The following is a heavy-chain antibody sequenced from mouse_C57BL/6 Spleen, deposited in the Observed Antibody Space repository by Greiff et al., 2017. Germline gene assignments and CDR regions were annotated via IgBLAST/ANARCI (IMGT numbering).Heavy chain of an antibody. D-gene: IGHD2-2*01. J-gene: IGHJ1*03. CDR1: GFTFSSYG. CDR3: ARIYYGYDGVTVPWYFDV. Sequence: EVKLVESGGDLVKPGGSLKLSCAASGFTFSSYGMSWVRQTPDKRLEWVATISSGGSYTYYPDRVKGRFNIFRDNAKNPLYLQMSSLKSEDTAMYYCARIYYGYDGVTVPWYFDVWGTGTTVTVSS. V-gene: IGHV5-6*01. CDR2: ISSGGSYT.